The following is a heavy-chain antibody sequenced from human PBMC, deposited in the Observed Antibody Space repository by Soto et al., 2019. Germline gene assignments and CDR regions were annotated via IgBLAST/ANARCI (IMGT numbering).Heavy chain of an antibody. D-gene: IGHD2-21*01. CDR1: GCIVSSYG. Sequence: PSGSLRLSCAACGCIVSSYGVHLALQAPGKGLEWVAVISYDGSNKYYADSVKGRFTISRDNSKNTLYLQMNSLRAEDTAVYYCANIFPEQSGDNYYYGMDVSGQGTTVTVSS. CDR3: ANIFPEQSGDNYYYGMDV. J-gene: IGHJ6*02. CDR2: ISYDGSNK. V-gene: IGHV3-30*18.